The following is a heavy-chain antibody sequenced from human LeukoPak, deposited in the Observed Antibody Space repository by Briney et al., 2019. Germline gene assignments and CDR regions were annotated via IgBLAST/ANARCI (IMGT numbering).Heavy chain of an antibody. Sequence: GGSLRLSCAGSGFTFTIYTLSWVRQSPRKGLEWVSGISGRGDRTDYADSVKGRFTISRDNSKSTLYLQMNSLRAEDTAVYYCAKVETPLFYEYWGHGTLVTVSS. J-gene: IGHJ4*01. CDR3: AKVETPLFYEY. CDR2: ISGRGDRT. V-gene: IGHV3-23*01. CDR1: GFTFTIYT. D-gene: IGHD2-21*02.